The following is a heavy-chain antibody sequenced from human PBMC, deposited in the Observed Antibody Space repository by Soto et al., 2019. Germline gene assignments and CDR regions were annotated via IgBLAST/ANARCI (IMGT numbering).Heavy chain of an antibody. CDR2: IYYSGST. Sequence: SETLSLTCTVSGGSISSGGYYWSWIRQHPGKGLEWIGYIYYSGSTYYNPSLKSRVTISVDTSKNQFSLKLSSVTAADTAVYYCARVTPLIAAAGRWFDPWGQGALVTAPQ. CDR3: ARVTPLIAAAGRWFDP. J-gene: IGHJ5*02. CDR1: GGSISSGGYY. V-gene: IGHV4-31*03. D-gene: IGHD6-13*01.